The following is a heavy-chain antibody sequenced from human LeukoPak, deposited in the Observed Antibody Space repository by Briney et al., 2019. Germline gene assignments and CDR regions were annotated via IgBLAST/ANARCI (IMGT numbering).Heavy chain of an antibody. V-gene: IGHV3-11*04. J-gene: IGHJ5*02. CDR2: ISTSGSTI. D-gene: IGHD3-22*01. CDR1: GFTFSDYY. CDR3: ARHIYADSSDYGNWFDP. Sequence: PGGSLRLSCAASGFTFSDYYLSWIRQAPGKGLEWVSSISTSGSTIYYADSVKGRFTISRDNAKKSLYLQMNSLRAEDTAVYYRARHIYADSSDYGNWFDPWGRGTLVTVSS.